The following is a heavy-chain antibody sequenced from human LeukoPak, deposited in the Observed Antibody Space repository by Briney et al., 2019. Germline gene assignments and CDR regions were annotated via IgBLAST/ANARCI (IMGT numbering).Heavy chain of an antibody. CDR3: AKDATPFNSIWDYFDS. D-gene: IGHD7-27*01. CDR2: MGGGDDI. V-gene: IGHV3-23*01. J-gene: IGHJ4*02. CDR1: GFTFSNYA. Sequence: GGSLRLSCAASGFTFSNYAMNWVRQAPGKGLEWVAGMGGGDDIRYADSVKGRFTGSRDDSKNTLYLQMSSLRIEDTAVYYCAKDATPFNSIWDYFDSWGQGTLVTVSA.